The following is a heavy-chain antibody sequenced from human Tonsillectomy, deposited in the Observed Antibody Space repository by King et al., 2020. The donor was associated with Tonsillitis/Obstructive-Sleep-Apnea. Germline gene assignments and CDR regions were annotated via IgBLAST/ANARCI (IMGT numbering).Heavy chain of an antibody. J-gene: IGHJ6*03. CDR1: GGSFSGYY. D-gene: IGHD4-11*01. CDR2: INHSGST. V-gene: IGHV4-34*01. Sequence: VQLQQWGAGLLKPSETLSLTCAVYGGSFSGYYWSWIRQPPGKGLEWIGEINHSGSTNYNPSLKSRVTISVDTSKNQFSLKLSSVTAADTAVYYCARGAHDYSNYYYYMDVWGKGTTVTVSS. CDR3: ARGAHDYSNYYYYMDV.